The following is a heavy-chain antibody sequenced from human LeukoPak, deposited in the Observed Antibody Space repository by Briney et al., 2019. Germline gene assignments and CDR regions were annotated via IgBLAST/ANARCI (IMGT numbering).Heavy chain of an antibody. CDR3: ASFLYYDILTGYQEPVDY. D-gene: IGHD3-9*01. CDR1: GGSISSSSYY. CDR2: IYTSGST. Sequence: PSETLSLTCTVSGGSISSSSYYWGWIRQPPGKGLEWIGRIYTSGSTNYNPSLKSRVTMSVDTSKNQFSLKLSSVTAADTAVYYCASFLYYDILTGYQEPVDYWGQGTLVTVSS. V-gene: IGHV4-61*05. J-gene: IGHJ4*02.